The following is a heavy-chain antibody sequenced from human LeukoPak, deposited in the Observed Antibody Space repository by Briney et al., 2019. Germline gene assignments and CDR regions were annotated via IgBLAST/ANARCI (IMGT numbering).Heavy chain of an antibody. CDR2: IRGDGLDS. J-gene: IGHJ4*02. V-gene: IGHV3-74*01. CDR3: ARDLVLGSGSLAY. Sequence: GGSLRLSCVASAFSFSTYWIHWVRQIPEKGLVWVARIRGDGLDSNYADSVRGRFVISRDNAKKTVYLQMDSLRDEDTGVYFCARDLVLGSGSLAYWGQGTPVTVSS. CDR1: AFSFSTYW. D-gene: IGHD3-10*01.